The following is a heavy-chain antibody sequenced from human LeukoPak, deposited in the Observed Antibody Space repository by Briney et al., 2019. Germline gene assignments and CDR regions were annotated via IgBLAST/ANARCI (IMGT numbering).Heavy chain of an antibody. CDR3: ARDQLGYCSGGSCLPSDY. V-gene: IGHV3-48*02. CDR1: GFTFSSYS. Sequence: GGSLRLSCAASGFTFSSYSMNWVRQAPGKGLEWVSYISSSSSTIYYADSVKGRFTISRDNAKNSLYLQMNSLRDEDTAVYYCARDQLGYCSGGSCLPSDYWGQGTLVTVSS. CDR2: ISSSSSTI. J-gene: IGHJ4*02. D-gene: IGHD2-15*01.